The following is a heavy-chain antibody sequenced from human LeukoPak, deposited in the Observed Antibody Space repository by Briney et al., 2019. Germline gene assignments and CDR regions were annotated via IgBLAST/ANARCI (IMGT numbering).Heavy chain of an antibody. D-gene: IGHD6-13*01. CDR2: ISSSSSTI. J-gene: IGHJ4*02. CDR3: ARELRAAAGLAFDY. CDR1: GFTFSSYA. Sequence: GGSLRLSCTASGFTFSSYAMSWVRQAPGKGLEWVSYISSSSSTIYYADSVKGRFTISRDNAKNSLYLQMNSLRAEDTAVYYCARELRAAAGLAFDYWGQGTLVTVSS. V-gene: IGHV3-48*04.